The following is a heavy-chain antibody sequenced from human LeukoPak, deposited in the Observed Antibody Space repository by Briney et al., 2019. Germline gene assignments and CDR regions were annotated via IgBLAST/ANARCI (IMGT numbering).Heavy chain of an antibody. CDR1: GYTFTSNY. D-gene: IGHD5-24*01. Sequence: ASVKVSCKAFGYTFTSNYMHWVRQAPGQGPEWMGVISPSGGSTTYAQKFQGRVTLTRDMSTSTDYLELGSLRSEDTAVYYCARDNSVRDEAWWFNPWDQGTLVTVSS. CDR2: ISPSGGST. V-gene: IGHV1-46*01. J-gene: IGHJ5*02. CDR3: ARDNSVRDEAWWFNP.